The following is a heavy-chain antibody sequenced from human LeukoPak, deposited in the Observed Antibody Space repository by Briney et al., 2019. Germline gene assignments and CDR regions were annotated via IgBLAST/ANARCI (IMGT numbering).Heavy chain of an antibody. V-gene: IGHV1-18*01. Sequence: ASVKVSCKASGYTFTSYGISWVRQAPGQGLEWMGWISAYNGNTNYAQKFQGRVTMTRDTSISTAYMELSRLRSDDTAVYYCARVRSSWYGQSLGYWGQGTLVTVSS. CDR1: GYTFTSYG. D-gene: IGHD6-13*01. J-gene: IGHJ4*02. CDR3: ARVRSSWYGQSLGY. CDR2: ISAYNGNT.